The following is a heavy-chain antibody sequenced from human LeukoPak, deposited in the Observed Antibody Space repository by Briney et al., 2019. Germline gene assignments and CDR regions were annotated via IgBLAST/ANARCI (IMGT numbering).Heavy chain of an antibody. CDR2: ISGNADRT. CDR1: GFTFDTHG. CDR3: AKAAGSWYFDY. V-gene: IGHV3-23*01. Sequence: PGGSLRLSCTASGFTFDTHGMIWVRQAPEKGLEWVSAISGNADRTDYADSVKGRFTISRDTSKNTLYLQMSSLRPDDTAVYYCAKAAGSWYFDYWGQGTLVTVSS. D-gene: IGHD1-26*01. J-gene: IGHJ4*02.